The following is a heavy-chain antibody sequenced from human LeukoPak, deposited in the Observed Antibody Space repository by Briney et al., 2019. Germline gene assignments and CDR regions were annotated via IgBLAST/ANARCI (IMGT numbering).Heavy chain of an antibody. Sequence: KPGGSRRLSCAASGFTFSDYYMSWIRQAPGKGLEWVSYISSSGSYTNYADSVKGRFTISRDNAKNSLYLQMNSLRAEDTAVYYCARDYCSGGSCYSDYWGQGTLVTVSS. V-gene: IGHV3-11*06. J-gene: IGHJ4*02. CDR3: ARDYCSGGSCYSDY. CDR2: ISSSGSYT. D-gene: IGHD2-15*01. CDR1: GFTFSDYY.